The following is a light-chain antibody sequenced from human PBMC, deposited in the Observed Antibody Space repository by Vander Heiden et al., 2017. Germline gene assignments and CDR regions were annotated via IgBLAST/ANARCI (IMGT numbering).Light chain of an antibody. Sequence: IQITPSPSSLSASVGDRVTITCRASQDIGNDLGWYQQKPGRAPAILISAASTLQPGVPSRFSGSRSVTEFTLTISSLQPEDFATYYCLQDHTFPWTLGQGTKVEI. CDR3: LQDHTFPWT. CDR1: QDIGND. J-gene: IGKJ1*01. CDR2: AAS. V-gene: IGKV1-6*01.